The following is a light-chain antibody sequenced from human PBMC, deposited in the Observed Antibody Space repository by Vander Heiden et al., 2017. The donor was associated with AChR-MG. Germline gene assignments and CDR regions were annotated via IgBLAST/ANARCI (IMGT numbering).Light chain of an antibody. CDR1: SSEVGGKKY. V-gene: IGLV2-14*01. CDR2: DVS. CDR3: SSYTSSSTYV. Sequence: QSALTHPASVSGSPAQSITISCTGTSSEVGGKKYVSGYQQHPCKAPKLMIYDVSNRSSGVSNRFSGSESGNTAALSISGLKAEDEADYYCSSYTSSSTYVFGTGTKVTVL. J-gene: IGLJ1*01.